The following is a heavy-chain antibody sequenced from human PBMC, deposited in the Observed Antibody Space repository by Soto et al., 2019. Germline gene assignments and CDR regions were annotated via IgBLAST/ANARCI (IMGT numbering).Heavy chain of an antibody. D-gene: IGHD5-18*01. CDR3: SRDMDTAMADSYYYYYGMDV. CDR2: TYYRSKWYN. V-gene: IGHV6-1*01. Sequence: PSQTLSLTCAISGDSVSSNSAAWNWIRQSPSRGLEWLGRTYYRSKWYNDYAVSVKSRITINPDTSKNQFSLQLNSVTPEDTAVYYCSRDMDTAMADSYYYYYGMDVWGQGTTVTGLL. J-gene: IGHJ6*02. CDR1: GDSVSSNSAA.